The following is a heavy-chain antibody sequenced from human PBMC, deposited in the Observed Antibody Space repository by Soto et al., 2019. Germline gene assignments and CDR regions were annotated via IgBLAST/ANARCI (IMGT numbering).Heavy chain of an antibody. CDR3: ARDSRIAARYYYYYYGMDV. CDR1: GFTFSDYY. D-gene: IGHD6-13*01. CDR2: ISSSGSTI. V-gene: IGHV3-11*01. Sequence: LRLSCAASGFTFSDYYMSWIRQAPGKGLEWVSYISSSGSTIYYADSVKGRFTISRDNAKNSLYLQMNSLRAEDTAVYYCARDSRIAARYYYYYYGMDVWGQGTTVTVSS. J-gene: IGHJ6*02.